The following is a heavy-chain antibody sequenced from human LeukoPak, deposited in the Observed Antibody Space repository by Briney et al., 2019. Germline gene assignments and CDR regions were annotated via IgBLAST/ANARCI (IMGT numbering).Heavy chain of an antibody. J-gene: IGHJ4*02. Sequence: GESLKISCKGSGYTFTTFWIGWVRQMPGKGLEWLGIIYPGDSDTRYSPSFQGQVTISVDKSISTAYLQWDSLRASDTAMYYCARQGGYSEHDYWGQGTLVTVSS. V-gene: IGHV5-51*01. CDR2: IYPGDSDT. CDR3: ARQGGYSEHDY. CDR1: GYTFTTFW. D-gene: IGHD3-22*01.